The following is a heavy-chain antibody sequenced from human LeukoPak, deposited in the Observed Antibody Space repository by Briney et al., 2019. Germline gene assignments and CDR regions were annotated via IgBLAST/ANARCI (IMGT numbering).Heavy chain of an antibody. V-gene: IGHV4-61*08. Sequence: SETLSLTCTVSGASVGSAGYYWSWVRQPPGGGLEWIGYIYYISNTNYNPSLKSRVTMSVDPSKNQFSLKLNSATAADTAVYYCARTQSQSGSYRYYFGYWGQGTLVTVSS. D-gene: IGHD1-26*01. CDR3: ARTQSQSGSYRYYFGY. CDR1: GASVGSAGYY. J-gene: IGHJ4*02. CDR2: IYYISNT.